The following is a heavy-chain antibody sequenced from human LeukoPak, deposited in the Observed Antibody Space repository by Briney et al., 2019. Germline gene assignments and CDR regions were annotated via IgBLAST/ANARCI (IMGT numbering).Heavy chain of an antibody. CDR3: AREGAVGTIDY. J-gene: IGHJ4*02. D-gene: IGHD1-26*01. Sequence: GGSLRLSCAASGFTFDDYAMHWVRQAPGKGLEWVSGISWNSGDIGYADSVKGRFTISRDNAKNSLYLQMNSLRAEDTAVYYCAREGAVGTIDYWGQGTLVTVSS. CDR1: GFTFDDYA. CDR2: ISWNSGDI. V-gene: IGHV3-9*01.